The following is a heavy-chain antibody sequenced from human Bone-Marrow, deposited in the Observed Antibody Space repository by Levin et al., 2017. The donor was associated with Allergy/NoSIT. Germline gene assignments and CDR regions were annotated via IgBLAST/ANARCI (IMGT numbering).Heavy chain of an antibody. J-gene: IGHJ4*02. CDR2: ISYSGTS. D-gene: IGHD1-26*01. CDR1: GGSISSGGSY. CDR3: ARVPVGASHFDI. V-gene: IGHV4-31*03. Sequence: SQTLSLTCSVSGGSISSGGSYWSWTRQHPEKGLEWIGYISYSGTSYYNPSLESRVTMSVDTSQKQFSLKLSSMTAADTAVYYCARVPVGASHFDIWGQGTLVTVSS.